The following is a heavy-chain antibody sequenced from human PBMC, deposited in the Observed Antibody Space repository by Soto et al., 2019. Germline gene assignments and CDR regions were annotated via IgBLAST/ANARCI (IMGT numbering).Heavy chain of an antibody. CDR3: AKDLEVMDV. V-gene: IGHV3-30*18. CDR1: GFTFSSYG. J-gene: IGHJ6*02. Sequence: GGSLRLSCAASGFTFSSYGMHWVRQAPGKGLEWVAVISYDGSNKYYADSVKGRFTISRDNSKNTLYLQMNSLRAEDTAVYYCAKDLEVMDVWGQGTTVTVFS. CDR2: ISYDGSNK.